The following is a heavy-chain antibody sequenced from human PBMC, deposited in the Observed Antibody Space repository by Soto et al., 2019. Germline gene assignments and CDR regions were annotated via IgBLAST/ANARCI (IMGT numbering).Heavy chain of an antibody. CDR2: ISSSSDTI. CDR3: ARDGGNYDAFDN. Sequence: GSLRHSCSTPGFTLCHYSINWFRMAIATGLECVSYISSSSDTIYYAESVKGRFTISTDNAKDSLYLQMNSLRDEDTAVYYCARDGGNYDAFDNWGHGTRVTLSS. CDR1: GFTLCHYS. J-gene: IGHJ3*02. V-gene: IGHV3-48*02. D-gene: IGHD1-7*01.